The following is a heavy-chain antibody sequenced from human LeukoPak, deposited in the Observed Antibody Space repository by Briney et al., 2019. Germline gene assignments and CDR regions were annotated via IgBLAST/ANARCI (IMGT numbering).Heavy chain of an antibody. V-gene: IGHV4-59*01. CDR1: GGSISSYY. CDR3: ARAGRWFDP. D-gene: IGHD1-14*01. J-gene: IGHJ5*02. CDR2: IYYSGST. Sequence: KPSETLSPTCTVSGGSISSYYWSWIRQPPGKGLEWIGYIYYSGSTNYNPSLKSRVTISVDTSKNQFSLKLSSVTAADTAVYYCARAGRWFDPWGQRTLVTVSS.